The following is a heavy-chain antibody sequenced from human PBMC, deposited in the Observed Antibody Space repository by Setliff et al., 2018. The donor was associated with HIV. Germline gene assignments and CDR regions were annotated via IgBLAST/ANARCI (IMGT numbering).Heavy chain of an antibody. CDR3: ARDNSYYYGSGSHYWYGMDV. CDR2: LHLSGDT. CDR1: GDPINSGTYY. J-gene: IGHJ6*01. Sequence: PSETLSLTCTVSGDPINSGTYYWSWIRQPAGKGLEWIGRLHLSGDTNYNPSLKSRVTMSIDTSKNQFSLKLSSVTAADTAVYYCARDNSYYYGSGSHYWYGMDVWGQGTTVTVSS. V-gene: IGHV4-61*02. D-gene: IGHD3-10*01.